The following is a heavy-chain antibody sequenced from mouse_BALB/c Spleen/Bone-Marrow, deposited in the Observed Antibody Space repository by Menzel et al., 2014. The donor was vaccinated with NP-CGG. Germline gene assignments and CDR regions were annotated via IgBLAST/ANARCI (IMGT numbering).Heavy chain of an antibody. CDR2: IYPNNGDT. Sequence: EVKLVESGPDLVKPGASVKISCKASGYSFTGYYMHWLKQSHGKSLEWIGRIYPNNGDTHYNQRFKGKAILTVDKSSSTAYMELHSLTSEDSAVYYCARWDFGYYWAQVTTLTVSS. CDR3: ARWDFGYY. V-gene: IGHV1-34*01. J-gene: IGHJ2*01. CDR1: GYSFTGYY. D-gene: IGHD1-2*01.